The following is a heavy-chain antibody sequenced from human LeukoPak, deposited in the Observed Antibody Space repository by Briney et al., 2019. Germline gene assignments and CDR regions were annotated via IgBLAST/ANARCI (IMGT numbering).Heavy chain of an antibody. CDR1: GYTFTSYG. CDR2: ISAYNGNT. Sequence: GASVKVSCKASGYTFTSYGISWVRQAPGQGLEWMGWISAYNGNTNYAQKLQGRVTMTTDTSTSTAYMELRSLRSEDTAVYYCARGEAWIQLWSRADFDYWGQGTLVTVSS. V-gene: IGHV1-18*01. CDR3: ARGEAWIQLWSRADFDY. D-gene: IGHD5-18*01. J-gene: IGHJ4*02.